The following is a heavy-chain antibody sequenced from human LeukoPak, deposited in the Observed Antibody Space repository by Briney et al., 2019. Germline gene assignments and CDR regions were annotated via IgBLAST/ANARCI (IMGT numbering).Heavy chain of an antibody. CDR2: ISGSGGST. Sequence: ETLSLTCTVSGGSISSSSYYWGWIRQPPGKGLEWVSAISGSGGSTYYADSVKGRFTISRDNSKNTLYLQMNSLRAEDTAVYYCAKDLTGGYSYGYPRYFQHWGQGTLVTVSS. CDR3: AKDLTGGYSYGYPRYFQH. CDR1: GGSISSSSYY. D-gene: IGHD5-18*01. J-gene: IGHJ1*01. V-gene: IGHV3-23*01.